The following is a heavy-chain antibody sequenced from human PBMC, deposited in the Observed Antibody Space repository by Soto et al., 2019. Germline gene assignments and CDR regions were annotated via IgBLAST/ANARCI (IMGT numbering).Heavy chain of an antibody. Sequence: QVQLVESGGGVVQPGRSLRLSCAASGFTFSSYGMHWVRQAPGKGLEWVAVISYDGSNKYYADSVKGRFTISRDNSKNTLYLQMNGLRAEDTAVYYCATDRDSGYDSAYYGMDVWGQGTTVTVSS. D-gene: IGHD5-12*01. CDR1: GFTFSSYG. CDR2: ISYDGSNK. CDR3: ATDRDSGYDSAYYGMDV. J-gene: IGHJ6*02. V-gene: IGHV3-30*03.